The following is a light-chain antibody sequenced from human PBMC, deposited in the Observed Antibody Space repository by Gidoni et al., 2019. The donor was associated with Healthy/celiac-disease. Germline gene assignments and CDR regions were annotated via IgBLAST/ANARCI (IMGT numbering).Light chain of an antibody. Sequence: DIQMTQSPSTLSASVGDRVTITCRASQSISSWLAWYQQKPGKAPKLLIYKASSLESGVPSRFSGRGSGTEFTLTISSLQPDDFATYYCQKYNSYPITFGGGTKVEIK. V-gene: IGKV1-5*03. J-gene: IGKJ4*01. CDR2: KAS. CDR1: QSISSW. CDR3: QKYNSYPIT.